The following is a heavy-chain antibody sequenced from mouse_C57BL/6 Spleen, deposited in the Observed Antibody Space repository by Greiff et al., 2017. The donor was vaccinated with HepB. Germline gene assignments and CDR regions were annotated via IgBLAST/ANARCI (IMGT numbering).Heavy chain of an antibody. CDR2: ISDGGSYT. CDR1: GFTFSSYA. CDR3: ARVSWLLRFFDY. D-gene: IGHD2-3*01. V-gene: IGHV5-4*01. J-gene: IGHJ2*01. Sequence: EVQVVESGGGLVKPGGSLKLSCAASGFTFSSYAMSWVRQTPEKRLEWVATISDGGSYTYYPDNVKGRFTISRDNAKNNLYLQMSHLKSEDTAMYYCARVSWLLRFFDYWGQGTTLTVSS.